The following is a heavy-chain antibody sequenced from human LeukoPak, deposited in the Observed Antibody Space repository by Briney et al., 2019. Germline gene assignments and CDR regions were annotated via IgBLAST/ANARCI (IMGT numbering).Heavy chain of an antibody. CDR3: AKGGRGSAPH. D-gene: IGHD2-15*01. V-gene: IGHV3-23*01. CDR1: VFTFSKYA. J-gene: IGHJ4*02. CDR2: ITNSGGGP. Sequence: GGSLRLSCAASVFTFSKYAMSGVRQAPSKGPEWVSGITNSGGGPSSADSVKGRFTISIDNSKNTLYLQMNSLRVEDTAVYYCAKGGRGSAPHWGQGTLVTVSS.